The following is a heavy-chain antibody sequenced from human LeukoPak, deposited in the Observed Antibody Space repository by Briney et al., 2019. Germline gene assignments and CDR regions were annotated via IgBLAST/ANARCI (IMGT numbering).Heavy chain of an antibody. D-gene: IGHD6-13*01. CDR3: ARVRYRGAAAGNYFDY. CDR1: GYTFTDYY. V-gene: IGHV1-2*06. CDR2: INPNSGGT. J-gene: IGHJ4*02. Sequence: ASVKVSCKASGYTFTDYYMHWVRQAPGQGLDWMGRINPNSGGTNYAQKFQGRVTMTRDTSISTAYMELSRLRSDDTAVYYCARVRYRGAAAGNYFDYWGQGTLVTVSS.